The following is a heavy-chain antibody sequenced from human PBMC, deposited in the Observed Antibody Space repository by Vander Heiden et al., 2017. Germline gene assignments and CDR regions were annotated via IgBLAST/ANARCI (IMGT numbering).Heavy chain of an antibody. J-gene: IGHJ3*02. Sequence: EVQLVESGGGLVKPGGALGPSCAASGFTFSSYSMNGVRQAPGKGLEWVSSISSSSNYIYYADSVKGRFTISRDNAKNSLYLQMNSLRAEDTAVYYCASRPYYYDSSGSPNHDAFDIWGQGTMVTVSS. CDR1: GFTFSSYS. V-gene: IGHV3-21*01. CDR2: ISSSSNYI. CDR3: ASRPYYYDSSGSPNHDAFDI. D-gene: IGHD3-22*01.